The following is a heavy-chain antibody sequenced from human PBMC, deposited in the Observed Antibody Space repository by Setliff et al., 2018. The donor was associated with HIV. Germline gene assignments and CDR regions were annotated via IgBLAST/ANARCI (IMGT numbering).Heavy chain of an antibody. J-gene: IGHJ6*03. CDR3: ARVRGYRSSSRDFYYHNMEV. V-gene: IGHV4-39*02. D-gene: IGHD6-6*01. CDR2: VHYSGKT. Sequence: SETLSLTCTLFGGSISTVTYYWAGIRQPPGRGREWIGNVHYSGKTSYPSSLQSRVIISADTSKSQFYLRLSSVTAADTGVYYCARVRGYRSSSRDFYYHNMEVWGKGTTVTVSS. CDR1: GGSISTVTYY.